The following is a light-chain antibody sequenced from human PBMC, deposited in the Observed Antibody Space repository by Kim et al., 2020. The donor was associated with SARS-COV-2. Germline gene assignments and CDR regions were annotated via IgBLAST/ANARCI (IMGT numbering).Light chain of an antibody. CDR2: EDI. V-gene: IGLV3-1*01. J-gene: IGLJ2*01. CDR1: KLGEKY. CDR3: QAWDTSTVV. Sequence: VAPGQTATITCSGEKLGEKYTYWYQQQPGQSPVLVIYEDIKRPSGIPERFSGSNSGNTATLTISGTQAIDEADYYCQAWDTSTVVFGGGTQLTVL.